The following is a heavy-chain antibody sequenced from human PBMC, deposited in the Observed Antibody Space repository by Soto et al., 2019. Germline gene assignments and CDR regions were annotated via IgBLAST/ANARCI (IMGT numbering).Heavy chain of an antibody. V-gene: IGHV1-69*13. J-gene: IGHJ5*02. Sequence: SVKVSCKASGGTFSSYAISWVRQAPGQGLEWMGGIIPIFGTANYAQRFQGRVTITADESTSTAYMELSSLRSEDTAVYYCARPLRYDFWSGYYGYWFDPWAQETLVTVSS. CDR1: GGTFSSYA. CDR2: IIPIFGTA. D-gene: IGHD3-3*01. CDR3: ARPLRYDFWSGYYGYWFDP.